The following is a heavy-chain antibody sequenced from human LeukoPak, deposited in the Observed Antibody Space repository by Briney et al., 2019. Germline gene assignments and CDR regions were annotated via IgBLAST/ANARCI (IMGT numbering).Heavy chain of an antibody. CDR1: GGSISSYY. Sequence: SETLSLTCTVSGGSISSYYWSWIRQPPGKGLEWIGYIYYTGSTNYNPSLKSRVTISVDTSKNQFSLKLSSVTAADTAVYYCARARGYFDLWGRGTLVTVSS. CDR3: ARARGYFDL. V-gene: IGHV4-59*01. CDR2: IYYTGST. J-gene: IGHJ2*01.